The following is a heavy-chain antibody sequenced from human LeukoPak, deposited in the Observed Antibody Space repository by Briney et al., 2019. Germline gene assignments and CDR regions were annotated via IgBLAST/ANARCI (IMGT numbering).Heavy chain of an antibody. V-gene: IGHV4-4*07. J-gene: IGHJ4*02. CDR3: ARRGGPYYYDSSGYSRKPRSHFAH. CDR1: GGSISTYY. CDR2: IHASGST. Sequence: PSETLSLTCTVSGGSISTYYWSWIRRPAGKGLEWIGRIHASGSTSYNSSLKSRITMSINTSKNQISLKLSSVTAADTAVYYCARRGGPYYYDSSGYSRKPRSHFAHWAQGTLVTVSS. D-gene: IGHD3-22*01.